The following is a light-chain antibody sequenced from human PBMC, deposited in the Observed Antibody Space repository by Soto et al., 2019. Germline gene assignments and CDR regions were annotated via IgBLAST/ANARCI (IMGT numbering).Light chain of an antibody. V-gene: IGKV1-5*01. J-gene: IGKJ5*01. CDR1: QSISSW. CDR2: DAS. CDR3: QQDYSSAIT. Sequence: IELTQSPSIPYASVGDRVTITCRASQSISSWLAWYQQRPGKAPKLLIYDASSLASGVPSRFRGSGSGTDCTLTINSLQPEDVATDYGQQDYSSAITFGQGTRLEIK.